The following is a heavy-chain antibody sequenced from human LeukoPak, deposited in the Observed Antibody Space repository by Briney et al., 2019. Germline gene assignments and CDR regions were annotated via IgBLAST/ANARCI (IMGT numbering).Heavy chain of an antibody. CDR2: ISGSGGST. CDR3: ATNLWFNSRFDY. CDR1: GFTFSSYA. Sequence: GGSLRLSCAASGFTFSSYAMSWVRQAPGKGLEWVSAISGSGGSTYYADSVEGRFTISRDNSKNTLYLQMNSLRAEDTAVYYCATNLWFNSRFDYWGQGTLVTVS. J-gene: IGHJ4*02. V-gene: IGHV3-23*01. D-gene: IGHD3-10*01.